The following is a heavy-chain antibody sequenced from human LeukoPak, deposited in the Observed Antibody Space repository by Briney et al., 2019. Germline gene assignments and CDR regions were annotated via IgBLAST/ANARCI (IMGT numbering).Heavy chain of an antibody. CDR1: GDSVSSISVA. CDR2: TYYRSKWYY. V-gene: IGHV6-1*01. CDR3: ALARSEYHYGMDV. J-gene: IGHJ6*02. Sequence: SQTLSLTFAISGDSVSSISVAWNWLRQSPSRGLEWLGRTYYRSKWYYEYAVSVKGRININPDPSKNQSSLQLNSVTPEDTAVYYCALARSEYHYGMDVWGQGTTVTVSS.